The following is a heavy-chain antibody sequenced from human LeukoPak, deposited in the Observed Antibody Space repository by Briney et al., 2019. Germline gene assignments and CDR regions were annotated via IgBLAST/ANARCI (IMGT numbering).Heavy chain of an antibody. V-gene: IGHV1-18*04. CDR2: IRAYNGNT. J-gene: IGHJ5*02. CDR3: ARGGSYSIYPNGIDP. CDR1: GYTFTSYG. Sequence: ASVTVSCTASGYTFTSYGFSWVRQAPGQGLAWMGWIRAYNGNTNKAEKLQDRITMTTDTSTSTAYIELRNLRSDDTAVYDCARGGSYSIYPNGIDPWGQGALVTVSS. D-gene: IGHD4-11*01.